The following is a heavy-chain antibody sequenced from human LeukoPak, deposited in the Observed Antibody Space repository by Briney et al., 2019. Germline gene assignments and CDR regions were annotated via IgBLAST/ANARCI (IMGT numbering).Heavy chain of an antibody. V-gene: IGHV1-69*05. CDR2: IIPIYGAT. Sequence: GSLVKVSCKASGGSFSSDAISWVRQVPGQGLEWVGQIIPIYGATNYAQKFQDRVTITTVDSPSTARMELSSLRPDDTAVYYCAREARICGNTDCYPAFDIWGQGTTVIVSS. J-gene: IGHJ3*02. CDR3: AREARICGNTDCYPAFDI. CDR1: GGSFSSDA. D-gene: IGHD2-21*02.